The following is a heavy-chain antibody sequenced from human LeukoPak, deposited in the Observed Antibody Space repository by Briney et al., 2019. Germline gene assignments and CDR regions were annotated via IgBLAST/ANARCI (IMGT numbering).Heavy chain of an antibody. CDR1: GGSISSYY. Sequence: SETLSLTCTGSGGSISSYYWSWIRQPPGKGLEWIGYIYYSGSTNYNPSLKSRVTISVDTSKNQFSLKLSSVTAADTAVYYCARLRVSMVRGVIMTYGMDVWGQGTTVTVSS. CDR2: IYYSGST. V-gene: IGHV4-59*08. CDR3: ARLRVSMVRGVIMTYGMDV. D-gene: IGHD3-10*01. J-gene: IGHJ6*02.